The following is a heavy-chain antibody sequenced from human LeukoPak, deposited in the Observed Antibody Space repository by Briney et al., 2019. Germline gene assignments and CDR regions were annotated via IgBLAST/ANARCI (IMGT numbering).Heavy chain of an antibody. D-gene: IGHD2-8*01. J-gene: IGHJ4*02. V-gene: IGHV3-48*02. CDR3: ARDFKYAFDY. CDR2: ITYSSNTI. Sequence: GGSLRLSCAASGFTFSDFSMNWFRQAPGKGLDWVSYITYSSNTIYYADSVKGRFTISRDNAKNSLYLQMNSLRDEDTAMYYCARDFKYAFDYWGQGTLVAVSP. CDR1: GFTFSDFS.